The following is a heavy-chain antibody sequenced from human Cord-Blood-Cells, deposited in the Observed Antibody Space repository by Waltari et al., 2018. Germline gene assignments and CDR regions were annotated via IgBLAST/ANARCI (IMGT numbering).Heavy chain of an antibody. V-gene: IGHV4-34*01. CDR3: ARHVLQSGSYYFDY. CDR2: INHSGST. D-gene: IGHD1-26*01. Sequence: QVQLQQWGAGLLKPSETLSPTCAVYGWSFSGSYCSWIRHPPGKGLEWIGEINHSGSTNYNPSLKSRVTISVDTSKNQFSLKLSSVTAADTAVYYCARHVLQSGSYYFDYWGQGTLVTVSS. CDR1: GWSFSGSY. J-gene: IGHJ4*02.